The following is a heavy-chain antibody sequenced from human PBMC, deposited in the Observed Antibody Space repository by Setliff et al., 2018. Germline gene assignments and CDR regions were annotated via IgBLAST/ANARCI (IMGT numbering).Heavy chain of an antibody. CDR2: IYYSGST. D-gene: IGHD3-22*01. V-gene: IGHV4-39*01. J-gene: IGHJ3*02. CDR1: GGSISSSIYY. CDR3: ATRTYFDSNGYYYAIAGPFDI. Sequence: SETLSLTCSVSGGSISSSIYYWGWIRQPPGKGLEWIGSIYYSGSTYYSPSLKRRVTISVDTSKNQFSLKLSSVTAADTAVYYCATRTYFDSNGYYYAIAGPFDIWGQGTMVTVSS.